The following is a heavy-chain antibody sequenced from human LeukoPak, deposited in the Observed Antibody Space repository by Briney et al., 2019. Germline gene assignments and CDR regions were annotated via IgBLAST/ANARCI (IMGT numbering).Heavy chain of an antibody. CDR1: GW. CDR2: INGLGTAT. J-gene: IGHJ4*02. V-gene: IGHV3-74*01. Sequence: GGSLRLSCAGSGWMHWVRQVPGKGLVWVSGINGLGTATYYADSVKGRFTISRDNSKNTVSLQMYSLRAEDTAVYYCASVFDSWGQGFLVTVSS. CDR3: ASVFDS.